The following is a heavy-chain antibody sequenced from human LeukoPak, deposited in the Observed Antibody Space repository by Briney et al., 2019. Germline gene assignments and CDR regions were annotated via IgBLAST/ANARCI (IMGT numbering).Heavy chain of an antibody. Sequence: GGSLRLSCAASGFTFRSSAMHWVRQAPGKGLEWVAFISFDGYNIYYADCVKGRLTISRDNSQIMLYLQMNRLRPEDMAVYYCAKEWERRGWFDLWGQGTRVTVSS. CDR1: GFTFRSSA. J-gene: IGHJ5*02. D-gene: IGHD1-26*01. CDR3: AKEWERRGWFDL. CDR2: ISFDGYNI. V-gene: IGHV3-30*02.